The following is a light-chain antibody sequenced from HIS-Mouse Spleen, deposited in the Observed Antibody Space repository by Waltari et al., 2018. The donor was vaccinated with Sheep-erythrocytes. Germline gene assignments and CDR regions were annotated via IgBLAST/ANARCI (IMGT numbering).Light chain of an antibody. CDR2: EVS. J-gene: IGLJ3*02. CDR1: SSDVGCYNY. V-gene: IGLV2-8*01. Sequence: QSALTQPPSASGSPGQSVTISCTGPSSDVGCYNYVSWYQQHPGKPPKLMIYEVSKRPSGVPDRFSGSKSGNTASLTVSGLQAEDEADYYCSSYAGSNNWVFGGGTKLTVL. CDR3: SSYAGSNNWV.